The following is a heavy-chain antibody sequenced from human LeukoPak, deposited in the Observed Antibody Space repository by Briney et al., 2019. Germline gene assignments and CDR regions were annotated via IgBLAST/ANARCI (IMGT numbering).Heavy chain of an antibody. CDR3: ARDQGWFDP. Sequence: SETLSLTCTVSGGSISTTGYYWAWIRQPPGKGLEWIGYIYHSGSTYYNPSLKSRVTISVDRSKNQFSLKLSSVTAADTAVYYCARDQGWFDPWGQGTLVTVSS. CDR2: IYHSGST. CDR1: GGSISTTGYY. V-gene: IGHV4-30-2*01. J-gene: IGHJ5*02.